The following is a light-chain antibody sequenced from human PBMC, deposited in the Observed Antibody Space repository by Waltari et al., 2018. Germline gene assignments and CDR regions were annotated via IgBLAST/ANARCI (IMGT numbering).Light chain of an antibody. CDR1: QSVGRY. CDR3: QKYVNLPAT. Sequence: EIVLPQSPGTLSLSPGERATPSCRASQSVGRYLAWYQQKPGQAPRLLIYDASTRATGIPDRFSGSGSGTDFSLTISRLESEDFAVYYCQKYVNLPATFGQGTKVEIK. CDR2: DAS. V-gene: IGKV3-20*01. J-gene: IGKJ1*01.